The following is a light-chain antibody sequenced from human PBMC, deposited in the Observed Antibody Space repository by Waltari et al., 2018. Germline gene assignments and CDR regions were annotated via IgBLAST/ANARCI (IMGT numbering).Light chain of an antibody. CDR1: QNIYTN. CDR3: QQYNVWPLIT. V-gene: IGKV3-15*01. J-gene: IGKJ5*01. Sequence: EVVMTQSPATLSVSPGERATLSCRASQNIYTNLAWYQQSPGQPPRLLIYRASARASGVPARFSGSGSVTEFTLTISSLQSEDSAVYYCQQYNVWPLITFGQGTRLEFK. CDR2: RAS.